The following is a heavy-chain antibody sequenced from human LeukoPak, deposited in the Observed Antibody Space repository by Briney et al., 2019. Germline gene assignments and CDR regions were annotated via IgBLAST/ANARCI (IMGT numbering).Heavy chain of an antibody. CDR2: ISYDGSNK. Sequence: GRSLRLSCAASGFTFSSYAMHWVRQAPGKGLEGVAVISYDGSNKYYADSVKGRFTISRDNSKNTLYLQMNSLRAEDTAVYYCATGNAEGEKYYYYGMDVWGKGTTVTVSS. D-gene: IGHD1-1*01. CDR3: ATGNAEGEKYYYYGMDV. J-gene: IGHJ6*04. CDR1: GFTFSSYA. V-gene: IGHV3-30-3*01.